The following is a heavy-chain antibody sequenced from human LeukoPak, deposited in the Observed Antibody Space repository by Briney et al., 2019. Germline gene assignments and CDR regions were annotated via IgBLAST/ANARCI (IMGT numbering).Heavy chain of an antibody. V-gene: IGHV4-59*12. CDR1: GGSMRSYY. CDR2: IYHSGST. J-gene: IGHJ4*02. Sequence: SETLSLTCTVSGGSMRSYYWSWIRQPPGKGLEWIGYIYHSGSTYYNPSLKSRVTISVDRSKNQFSLKLSSVTAADTAVYYCARDPIVVVPAAIEADWGQGTLVTVSS. D-gene: IGHD2-2*01. CDR3: ARDPIVVVPAAIEAD.